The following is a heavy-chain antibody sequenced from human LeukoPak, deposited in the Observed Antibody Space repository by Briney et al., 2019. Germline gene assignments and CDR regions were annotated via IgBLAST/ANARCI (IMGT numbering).Heavy chain of an antibody. Sequence: PSETLSLTCTMSGGCISSYYWSWIRQPPGKGLQWIGNIYNSGSPNYNPSLKSRVSISVDTSKNQFSLKLRSVTAADTAVYYCARSALAYYYYYMDVWGRGTTVTVSS. CDR2: IYNSGSP. CDR1: GGCISSYY. V-gene: IGHV4-59*01. J-gene: IGHJ6*03. CDR3: ARSALAYYYYYMDV.